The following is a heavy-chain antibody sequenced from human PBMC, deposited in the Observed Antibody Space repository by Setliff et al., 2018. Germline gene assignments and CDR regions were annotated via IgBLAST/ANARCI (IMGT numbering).Heavy chain of an antibody. J-gene: IGHJ4*02. Sequence: SVKVSCKTSGDTFNNYAITWVRQAPGQGPEWMGGIIPMFGPPTYAQQFQGRVTIAADELSGMVYMELSSLTSEDTAMYYCARGRIGSTWTGDYWGQGTLVTVSS. CDR3: ARGRIGSTWTGDY. D-gene: IGHD2-15*01. V-gene: IGHV1-69*13. CDR2: IIPMFGPP. CDR1: GDTFNNYA.